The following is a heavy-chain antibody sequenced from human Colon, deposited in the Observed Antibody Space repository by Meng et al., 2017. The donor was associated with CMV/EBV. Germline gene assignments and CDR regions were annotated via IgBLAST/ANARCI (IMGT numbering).Heavy chain of an antibody. Sequence: GESLKISCAASGFPFNEHYMSWIRQAPGKGLEWISYITSSGKSRYYADSVKGRFTISRDNSENSLYLQMNSLRAEDTAVYYCARGSSTSCYDWGQGTLVTVSS. CDR3: ARGSSTSCYD. V-gene: IGHV3-11*04. D-gene: IGHD2-2*01. CDR1: GFPFNEHY. J-gene: IGHJ4*02. CDR2: ITSSGKSR.